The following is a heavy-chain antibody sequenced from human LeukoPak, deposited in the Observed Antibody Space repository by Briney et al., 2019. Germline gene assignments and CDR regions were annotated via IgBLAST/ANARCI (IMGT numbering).Heavy chain of an antibody. CDR3: AREGSHDGSAGDDY. CDR2: IIPIFGIA. J-gene: IGHJ4*02. Sequence: GASVKVSCKASGGTFSTYAITWVRQAPGKGLEWMGGIIPIFGIANYAQKFQVRVTMTRNTSISTAYMELSSLGSEDTAVYYCAREGSHDGSAGDDYWGQGTLVTVSS. CDR1: GGTFSTYA. V-gene: IGHV1-69*10. D-gene: IGHD3-10*01.